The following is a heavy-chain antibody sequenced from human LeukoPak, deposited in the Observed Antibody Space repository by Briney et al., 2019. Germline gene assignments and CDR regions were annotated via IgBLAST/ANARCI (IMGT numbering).Heavy chain of an antibody. Sequence: PGGSLRLSCAASGFTFSSYSMTWVRLAPGKGLEWVSVISGSGGNTVYADSVKGRFTISRDNSKNTLYLQMNSLRAEGTAVYYCAKPSVSGTGRSWFDAWGQGTLVTVSS. V-gene: IGHV3-23*01. CDR3: AKPSVSGTGRSWFDA. J-gene: IGHJ5*02. D-gene: IGHD6-19*01. CDR2: ISGSGGNT. CDR1: GFTFSSYS.